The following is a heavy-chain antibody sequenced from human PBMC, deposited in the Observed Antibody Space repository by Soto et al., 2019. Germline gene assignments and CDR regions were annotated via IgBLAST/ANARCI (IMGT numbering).Heavy chain of an antibody. CDR2: INRDGSST. CDR1: GFTFSNYW. D-gene: IGHD2-2*01. J-gene: IGHJ3*02. V-gene: IGHV3-74*01. Sequence: GGSLRLSCAASGFTFSNYWMHWVRQAPGKGLVWVSRINRDGSSTNYADSVKGRFTISRDNAKNTLYLQMSSLRGEDTAVYYCARVHTSRPVLDIWAQGSLVP. CDR3: ARVHTSRPVLDI.